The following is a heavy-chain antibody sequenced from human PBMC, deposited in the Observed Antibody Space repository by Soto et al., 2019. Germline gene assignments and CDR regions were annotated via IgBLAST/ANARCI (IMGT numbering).Heavy chain of an antibody. Sequence: GSLSLSCAASGFTFSSYAMSWVRQAPGKGLEWVSAISGSGGSTYYADSVKGRFTISRDNSKNTLYLQMNSLRAEDTAVYYCAKDTYYDSSGYGDYWGQGTLVTVSS. D-gene: IGHD3-22*01. J-gene: IGHJ4*02. CDR2: ISGSGGST. CDR1: GFTFSSYA. V-gene: IGHV3-23*01. CDR3: AKDTYYDSSGYGDY.